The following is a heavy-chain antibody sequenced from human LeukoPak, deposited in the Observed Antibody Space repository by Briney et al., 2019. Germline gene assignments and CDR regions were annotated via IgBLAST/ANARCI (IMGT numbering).Heavy chain of an antibody. D-gene: IGHD3-10*01. CDR2: ISGSGGST. CDR3: AKAPPQLLFGELIPHFDY. Sequence: GGPLRLSCAASGFTFSSYAMSWVRQAPGKGLEWVSAISGSGGSTYYADSVKGRFTISRDNSKNTLYLQRKSLRPEDTAVYYCAKAPPQLLFGELIPHFDYWGQGTLVTVSS. CDR1: GFTFSSYA. V-gene: IGHV3-23*01. J-gene: IGHJ4*02.